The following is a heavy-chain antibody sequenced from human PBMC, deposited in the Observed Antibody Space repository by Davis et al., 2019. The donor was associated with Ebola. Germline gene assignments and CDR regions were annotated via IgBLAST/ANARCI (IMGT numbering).Heavy chain of an antibody. CDR3: ARALKIAAAGDY. D-gene: IGHD6-13*01. CDR2: IFSGGNT. J-gene: IGHJ4*02. CDR1: GFTVSNNY. Sequence: PGGSLRLSCAASGFTVSNNYMNWVRQAPGKGLEWVSVIFSGGNTYYADSVKGRFTISRDNSKNTLYLQMNSLRGEDTAVYYCARALKIAAAGDYWGQGTLVTVSS. V-gene: IGHV3-53*01.